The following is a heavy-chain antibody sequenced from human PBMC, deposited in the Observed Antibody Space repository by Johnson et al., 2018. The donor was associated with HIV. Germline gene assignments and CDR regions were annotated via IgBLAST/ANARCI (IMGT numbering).Heavy chain of an antibody. CDR1: GFSFSSYG. D-gene: IGHD6-19*01. V-gene: IGHV3-30*02. J-gene: IGHJ3*02. Sequence: QVQLVESGGGVVQPGRSLRLSCAASGFSFSSYGMHWVRQAPGKGLEWVAFIRYDGSNKYYADSVKGRFTISRDNSKNTLYLQMNSLRAEDTAVYYCARDDSSGWYGLGAFDIWGQGTMVTVSS. CDR2: IRYDGSNK. CDR3: ARDDSSGWYGLGAFDI.